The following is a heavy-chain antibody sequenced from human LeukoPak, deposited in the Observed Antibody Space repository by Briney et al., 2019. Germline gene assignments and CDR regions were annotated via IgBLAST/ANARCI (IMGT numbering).Heavy chain of an antibody. J-gene: IGHJ3*02. CDR1: AYTLTELS. CDR3: ATFVPYSDSSDFYIHAFHI. D-gene: IGHD3-22*01. CDR2: FDPGDAET. V-gene: IGHV1-24*01. Sequence: ASVKVSCKVSAYTLTELSMHWVRQTLGKGLEWMGAFDPGDAETIYAQKFQGRVTLTEDTSTDTAYMELTSLRAEDTAVYYCATFVPYSDSSDFYIHAFHIWGRGTMVTVSS.